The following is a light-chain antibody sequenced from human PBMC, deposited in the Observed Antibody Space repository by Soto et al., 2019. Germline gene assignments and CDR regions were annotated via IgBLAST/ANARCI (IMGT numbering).Light chain of an antibody. J-gene: IGKJ5*01. V-gene: IGKV1-12*01. CDR3: QQAKSFPIT. CDR2: SAS. CDR1: QDIGNW. Sequence: DIQVTQSPPSMAASVGDRVTITCRASQDIGNWMTWYQQKPGKAPKLLIYSASNLVRGVPSRFSGSGSGTEFTLTISGLQPEDSLTYYCQQAKSFPITFGQGTRLEI.